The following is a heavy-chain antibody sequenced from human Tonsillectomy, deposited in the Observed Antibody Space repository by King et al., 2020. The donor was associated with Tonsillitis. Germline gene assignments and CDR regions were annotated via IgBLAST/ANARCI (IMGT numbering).Heavy chain of an antibody. Sequence: CAAGGVAFSSYSMHWVRQAPGKGLDWVSYINHDSSAIYYADSVKGRFTISRDNAKNSLYLQINSLRAEDTALYYCARDRDWAFDYWGQGTLVAVSS. D-gene: IGHD3-9*01. CDR3: ARDRDWAFDY. CDR1: GVAFSSYS. V-gene: IGHV3-48*01. J-gene: IGHJ4*02. CDR2: INHDSSAI.